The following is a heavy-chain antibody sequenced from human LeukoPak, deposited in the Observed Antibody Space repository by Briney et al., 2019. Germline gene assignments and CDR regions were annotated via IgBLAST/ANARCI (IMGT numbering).Heavy chain of an antibody. CDR1: GFTFSSYG. CDR2: ISYDGSNK. V-gene: IGHV3-30*18. D-gene: IGHD5-18*01. J-gene: IGHJ4*02. CDR3: AKSPKTAQVFDY. Sequence: TGGSLRLSCAASGFTFSSYGMHWVRQAPGKGLEWVAVISYDGSNKYYADSVKGRFTISRDNSKNTLYLQMNSLRAEDTAVYYCAKSPKTAQVFDYWGQGTLVTVSS.